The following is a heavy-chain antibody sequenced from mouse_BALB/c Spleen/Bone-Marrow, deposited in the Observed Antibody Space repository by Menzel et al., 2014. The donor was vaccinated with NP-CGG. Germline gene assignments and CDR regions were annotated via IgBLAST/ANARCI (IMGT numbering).Heavy chain of an antibody. CDR1: GFNIKDTY. V-gene: IGHV14-3*02. Sequence: VQLQQSGAEVVKPGASVKLSCTASGFNIKDTYMHWVKQRPEQGXEWIGRIDPANGNTKYDPKFQGKTTITADTSSNTACLQLSSLTSEDTAVYYCARYDYGVYFDYWGQGTTLAVSS. CDR3: ARYDYGVYFDY. D-gene: IGHD2-4*01. CDR2: IDPANGNT. J-gene: IGHJ2*01.